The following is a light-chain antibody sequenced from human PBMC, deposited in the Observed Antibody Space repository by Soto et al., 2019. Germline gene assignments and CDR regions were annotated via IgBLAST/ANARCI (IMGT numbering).Light chain of an antibody. CDR1: SSDVGGYNY. CDR3: CSYTVSGTYV. V-gene: IGLV2-14*01. Sequence: QSAPTQPASVSGSPGQSITISCTGTSSDVGGYNYVSWYQQHPGKAPKLMIYAVSNRPSGVSNRFSGSKSGNTATLTISGLQAEDEADYYCCSYTVSGTYVFGTGTKVTVL. J-gene: IGLJ1*01. CDR2: AVS.